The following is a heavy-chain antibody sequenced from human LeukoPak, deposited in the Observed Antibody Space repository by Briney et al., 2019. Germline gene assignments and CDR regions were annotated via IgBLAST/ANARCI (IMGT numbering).Heavy chain of an antibody. J-gene: IGHJ4*02. CDR1: GGTFNNFA. CDR3: APGMATNK. Sequence: GASVKVSCKVSGGTFNNFALSWVRQAPGQGLEWVGGTIRVSGTTKYAQNLQGRVKVTADGSTSTAYMELSSLRSEDTAVYYCAPGMATNKWGQGTLVTVSS. CDR2: TIRVSGTT. D-gene: IGHD5-24*01. V-gene: IGHV1-69*13.